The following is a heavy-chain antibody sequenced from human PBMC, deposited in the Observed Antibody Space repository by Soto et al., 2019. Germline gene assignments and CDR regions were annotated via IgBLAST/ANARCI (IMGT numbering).Heavy chain of an antibody. CDR3: ARQDILTGYKYYYYYYMDV. J-gene: IGHJ6*03. V-gene: IGHV4-39*01. D-gene: IGHD3-9*01. CDR2: IYYSGST. CDR1: GGSISSSSYY. Sequence: PSETLSLTCTVSGGSISSSSYYWGWIRQPPGKGLEWIGSIYYSGSTYYNPSLKSRVTISVDTSKNQFSLKLSSVTAADTAVYYCARQDILTGYKYYYYYYMDVWGKVTTVT.